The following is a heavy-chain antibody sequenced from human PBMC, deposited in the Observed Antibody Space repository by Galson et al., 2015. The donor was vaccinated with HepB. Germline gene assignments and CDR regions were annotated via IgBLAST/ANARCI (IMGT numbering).Heavy chain of an antibody. V-gene: IGHV1-46*01. CDR1: GYTFTSYY. J-gene: IGHJ3*02. Sequence: SVKVSCKASGYTFTSYYIHWVRQAPGQGLEWMGIINPSSGTTKYAQKFQGRVTVTRDTSTSTVYMELSSLRSEDTAVYYCARVHLDIVVLPAASLRGAFDIWGQGTMVTVSS. D-gene: IGHD2-2*01. CDR3: ARVHLDIVVLPAASLRGAFDI. CDR2: INPSSGTT.